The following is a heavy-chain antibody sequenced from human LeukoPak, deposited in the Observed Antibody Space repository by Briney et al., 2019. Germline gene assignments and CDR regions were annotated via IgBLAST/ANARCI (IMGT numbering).Heavy chain of an antibody. CDR1: GASISGGTYY. J-gene: IGHJ4*02. V-gene: IGHV4-39*01. CDR3: ARRGGSGRAFDY. D-gene: IGHD1-26*01. Sequence: SETLSLTCSVSGASISGGTYYWGWIRQPPGKGLEWIGSIYYTGSTYDNPPLKSRFTISVDTSKNQFSLKLSSVTAADTAVYYCARRGGSGRAFDYWGQGTLVTVSS. CDR2: IYYTGST.